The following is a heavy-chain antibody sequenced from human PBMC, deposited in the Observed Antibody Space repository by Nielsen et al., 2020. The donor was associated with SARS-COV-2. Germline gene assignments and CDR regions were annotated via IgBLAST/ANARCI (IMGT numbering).Heavy chain of an antibody. CDR1: GFTFSSYG. V-gene: IGHV3-30*03. J-gene: IGHJ4*02. Sequence: GGSLRLSCAASGFTFSSYGMHWVRQAPGKGLEWVAVISYDGSNKYYADSVKGRFTISRDNSKNTLYPQMNSLRAEDTAVYYCATFYGDCFDYWGQGTLVTVSS. CDR3: ATFYGDCFDY. CDR2: ISYDGSNK. D-gene: IGHD4-17*01.